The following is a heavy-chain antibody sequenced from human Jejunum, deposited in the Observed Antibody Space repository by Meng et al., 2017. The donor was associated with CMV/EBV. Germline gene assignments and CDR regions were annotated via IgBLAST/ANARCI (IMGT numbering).Heavy chain of an antibody. CDR3: AKDISRGYAYGYSDY. CDR1: FIVGSNY. CDR2: IYSGGST. Sequence: FIVGSNYMGWVRQAPGRGLEWVSIIYSGGSTYYIDSVKGRFTISRDNSKNMLYLQMNSLRAEDTAVYYCAKDISRGYAYGYSDYWGQGTLVTVSS. J-gene: IGHJ4*02. D-gene: IGHD5-18*01. V-gene: IGHV3-53*01.